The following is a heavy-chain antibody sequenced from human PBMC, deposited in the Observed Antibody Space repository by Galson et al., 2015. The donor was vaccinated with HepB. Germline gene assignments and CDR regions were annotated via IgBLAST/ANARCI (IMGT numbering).Heavy chain of an antibody. V-gene: IGHV3-73*01. J-gene: IGHJ6*02. CDR3: TRHCDFVVVTAIRCYYGMDV. CDR1: GFTFSGSA. CDR2: IRSKANSYAT. Sequence: SLRLSCAASGFTFSGSAMHWVRQASGKGLEWVGRIRSKANSYATAYAASVKGRFTISRDDSKNTAYLQMNSLKTEDTAVYYCTRHCDFVVVTAIRCYYGMDVWGQGTTVTVSS. D-gene: IGHD2-21*02.